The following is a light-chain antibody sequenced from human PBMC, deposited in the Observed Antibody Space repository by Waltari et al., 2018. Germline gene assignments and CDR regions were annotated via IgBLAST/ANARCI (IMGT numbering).Light chain of an antibody. CDR3: QVWDRSTVI. Sequence: SYKLTQPLSVSVALGQTATITCEEDNIGSKHVHWYQQKPGRAPVAVIFRDSTRPSAIPERFSGSNSGNTATLTISEAQAGDEADYFCQVWDRSTVIFGGGTKLTVL. J-gene: IGLJ2*01. CDR1: NIGSKH. CDR2: RDS. V-gene: IGLV3-9*01.